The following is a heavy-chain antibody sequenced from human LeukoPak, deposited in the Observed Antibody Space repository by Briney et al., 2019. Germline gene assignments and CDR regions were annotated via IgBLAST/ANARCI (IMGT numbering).Heavy chain of an antibody. Sequence: RASVKVSCKASGYTFTVYYIHWVRQAPGQGLEWMGRIIPGSGGTNYAQKFQGRVTMTRDTSFNTAYMELSRLTSDDTAVYYCARENYGVPWGQGTLVTVSS. CDR2: IIPGSGGT. CDR1: GYTFTVYY. V-gene: IGHV1-2*06. D-gene: IGHD4-17*01. CDR3: ARENYGVP. J-gene: IGHJ5*02.